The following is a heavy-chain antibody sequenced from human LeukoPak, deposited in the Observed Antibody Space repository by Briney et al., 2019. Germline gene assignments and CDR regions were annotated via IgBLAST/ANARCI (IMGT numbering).Heavy chain of an antibody. J-gene: IGHJ3*02. CDR3: TRPRDAFHI. V-gene: IGHV3-53*01. Sequence: GGSLRLSCAASGFTVSSNYMSWVRQAPGKGLEWVSLIYSGSSTFYADSVKGRFTVSRDNSKNTLYLQMNRLRAEDTAVYYCTRPRDAFHIWGQGTKVTVSS. CDR1: GFTVSSNY. CDR2: IYSGSST.